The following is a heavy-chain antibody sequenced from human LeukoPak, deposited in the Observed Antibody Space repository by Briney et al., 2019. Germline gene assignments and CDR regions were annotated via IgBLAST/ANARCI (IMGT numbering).Heavy chain of an antibody. D-gene: IGHD3-22*01. CDR2: IYYSGST. V-gene: IGHV4-59*01. CDR1: GGSISSYY. J-gene: IGHJ4*02. CDR3: ARVCYDSSCDY. Sequence: SETLSLTCTVSGGSISSYYWSWIRQPPGKGLEWIGYIYYSGSTNYNPSHKSRVTISVDTSKNQFSLKLSSVTAADTAVYYCARVCYDSSCDYWGQGTLVTVSS.